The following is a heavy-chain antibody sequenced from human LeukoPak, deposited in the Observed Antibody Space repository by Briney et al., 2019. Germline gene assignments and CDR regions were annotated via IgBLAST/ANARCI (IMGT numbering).Heavy chain of an antibody. D-gene: IGHD3-10*01. Sequence: PGESLKISCKGSGYSFTNYWIGWVRQMPGTGLEWMGIIYPGDSDTRYSPSFQGQVTISADKSISTAYLQWSSLKASDSAMYYCATNTMLRGIHAFDIWGQGTMVTVSS. V-gene: IGHV5-51*01. CDR3: ATNTMLRGIHAFDI. CDR2: IYPGDSDT. J-gene: IGHJ3*02. CDR1: GYSFTNYW.